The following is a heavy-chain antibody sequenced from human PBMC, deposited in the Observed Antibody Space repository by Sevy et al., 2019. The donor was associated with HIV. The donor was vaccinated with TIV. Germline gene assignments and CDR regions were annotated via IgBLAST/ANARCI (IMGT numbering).Heavy chain of an antibody. CDR2: ISSSSSYI. CDR3: ARAAYYCSTTSCYIVY. V-gene: IGHV3-21*01. J-gene: IGHJ4*02. CDR1: GFTFSTYT. D-gene: IGHD2-2*02. Sequence: GGSLRLSCVASGFTFSTYTMNWVRQAPGKGLEWVSSISSSSSYIYYADSVKGRFTISRDNAKNSLYLQMNSLRVEDTAVYYCARAAYYCSTTSCYIVYWGQGTLVTVSS.